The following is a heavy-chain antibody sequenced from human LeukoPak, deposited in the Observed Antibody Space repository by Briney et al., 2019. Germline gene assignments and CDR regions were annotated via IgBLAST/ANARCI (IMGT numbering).Heavy chain of an antibody. J-gene: IGHJ6*02. CDR2: IYYSGST. V-gene: IGHV4-39*07. CDR3: ARVERYYYYGMDV. CDR1: GGSISSSSYY. D-gene: IGHD5-24*01. Sequence: SETLSLTCTVSGGSISSSSYYWGWIRQPPGKGLEWIGSIYYSGSTYYNPSLKSRVTISVDTSKNQLSLKLSSVTAADTAVYYCARVERYYYYGMDVWGQGTTVTVSS.